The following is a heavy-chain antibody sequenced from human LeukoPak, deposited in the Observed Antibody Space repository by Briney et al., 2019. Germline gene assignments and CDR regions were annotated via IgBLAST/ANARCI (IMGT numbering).Heavy chain of an antibody. CDR1: GYTLTELS. Sequence: ASVKVSCKVSGYTLTELSMHWVRQAPGKGLEWMGGFDPEDGETIYAQKFQGRVTVTEDTSTDTAYMELSSLRSEDTAVYYCATGPADYDILTGYYDWGQGTLVTVSS. J-gene: IGHJ4*02. V-gene: IGHV1-24*01. CDR3: ATGPADYDILTGYYD. CDR2: FDPEDGET. D-gene: IGHD3-9*01.